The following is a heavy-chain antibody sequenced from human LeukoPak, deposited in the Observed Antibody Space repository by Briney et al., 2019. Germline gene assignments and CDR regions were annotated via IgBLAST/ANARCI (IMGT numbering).Heavy chain of an antibody. CDR2: IKPSGGNT. D-gene: IGHD5-24*01. V-gene: IGHV1-46*01. Sequence: ASVKVSCKASGYTFTGYYMHCVRQAPVQRLEWMGIIKPSGGNTNYAQKFQGRVTMTRATSTSTVYMELSSLRSEDTAVYYCARVRDGYNDAYDLWGQGTMVTVSS. CDR1: GYTFTGYY. CDR3: ARVRDGYNDAYDL. J-gene: IGHJ3*01.